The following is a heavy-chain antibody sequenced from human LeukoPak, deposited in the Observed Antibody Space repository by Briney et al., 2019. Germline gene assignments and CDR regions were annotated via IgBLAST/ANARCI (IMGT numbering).Heavy chain of an antibody. Sequence: PSETLSLTCTVSGGSISSYYWSWIRQPPGKGLEWIGYIYYSGSTNYNPSLKSRVTISVDTSKNQFSLKLSSVTAADTAVYYCARDPGQHRGAGYYYYYMDVWGKGTTVTVSS. CDR2: IYYSGST. CDR1: GGSISSYY. D-gene: IGHD3-10*01. J-gene: IGHJ6*03. CDR3: ARDPGQHRGAGYYYYYMDV. V-gene: IGHV4-59*01.